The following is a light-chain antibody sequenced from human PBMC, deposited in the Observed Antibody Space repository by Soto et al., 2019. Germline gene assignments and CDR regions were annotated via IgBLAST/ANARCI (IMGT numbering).Light chain of an antibody. J-gene: IGKJ2*01. Sequence: EIVLTQSPATLSVSPGERVTLSCRASESLSYFLAWYQHKPGQPPRLLIYGVSTRVAGVPSRFSGGGSATDFTLTISSLQSEDFAVYYCQSYNDWPFAFGQGTKLEI. CDR2: GVS. CDR3: QSYNDWPFA. V-gene: IGKV3-15*01. CDR1: ESLSYF.